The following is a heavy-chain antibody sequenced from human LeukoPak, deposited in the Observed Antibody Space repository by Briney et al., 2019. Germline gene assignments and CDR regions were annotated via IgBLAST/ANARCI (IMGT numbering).Heavy chain of an antibody. J-gene: IGHJ4*02. D-gene: IGHD5-24*01. CDR1: GGTFSSYA. CDR3: ARDYTRGEMATIIRIWDY. CDR2: IIPIFGTA. Sequence: SVKVSCKASGGTFSSYAISWVRQAPGQGLEWMGRIIPIFGTANYAQKFQGRVTITSDESTSTAYMELSSLRSEDTAVYYCARDYTRGEMATIIRIWDYWGQGTLVTVSS. V-gene: IGHV1-69*13.